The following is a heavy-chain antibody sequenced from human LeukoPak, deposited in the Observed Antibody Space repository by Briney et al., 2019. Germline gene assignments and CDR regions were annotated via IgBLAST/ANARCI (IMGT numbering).Heavy chain of an antibody. V-gene: IGHV1-24*01. CDR2: YDPGEGER. Sequence: ASVKVSCNVSGYTITELSMHWVRQAPGKGLEWMGSYDPGEGERINAQKFQGRVTMTEDTSTDTAYMELSSRRSEDTAVYYCATQYDYDRSAYYLRAFDLWGQGTKVTVSS. D-gene: IGHD3-22*01. CDR3: ATQYDYDRSAYYLRAFDL. CDR1: GYTITELS. J-gene: IGHJ3*01.